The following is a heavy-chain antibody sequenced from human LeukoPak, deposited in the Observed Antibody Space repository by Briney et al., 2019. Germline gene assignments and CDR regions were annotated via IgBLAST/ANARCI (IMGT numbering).Heavy chain of an antibody. CDR2: IYYSGST. CDR1: GGSISSSSYY. Sequence: SETLSLTCTVSGGSISSSSYYWGWIRQPPGKGLEWIVTIYYSGSTYYNPSLKSRVTISADTAKNHFSLKLSSVTAADTAVYYCAAGSYYRHWGQGTLVTVSS. CDR3: AAGSYYRH. V-gene: IGHV4-39*02. J-gene: IGHJ4*02. D-gene: IGHD1-26*01.